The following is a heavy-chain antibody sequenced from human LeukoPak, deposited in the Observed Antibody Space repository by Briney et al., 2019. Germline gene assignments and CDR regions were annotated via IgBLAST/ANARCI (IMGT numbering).Heavy chain of an antibody. CDR1: GGSFIDYY. CDR3: ARGFSH. CDR2: IDHSGST. J-gene: IGHJ4*02. V-gene: IGHV4-34*01. Sequence: PSETLSLTCAVYGGSFIDYYWSWLRQPPGKGLEWIGVIDHSGSTTYNPSLKSRVTISVDTSKNQFSLKLNSVTAADTAVYYCARGFSHWGQGTLVTVSS. D-gene: IGHD3-3*01.